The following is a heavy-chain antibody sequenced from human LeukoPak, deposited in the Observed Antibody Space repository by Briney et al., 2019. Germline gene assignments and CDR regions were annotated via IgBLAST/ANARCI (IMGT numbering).Heavy chain of an antibody. CDR1: GFTFSSYA. J-gene: IGHJ4*02. CDR3: AKGRVQLLTRLHY. CDR2: ISGSGGST. D-gene: IGHD2-2*01. V-gene: IGHV3-23*01. Sequence: GGSLRLSCAASGFTFSSYAMSWVRQAPGKGLEWVSAISGSGGSTYYADSVKGRFTISRDNSNNTLYLQMNSLRAEDTAVYYCAKGRVQLLTRLHYWGQGTLVTVSS.